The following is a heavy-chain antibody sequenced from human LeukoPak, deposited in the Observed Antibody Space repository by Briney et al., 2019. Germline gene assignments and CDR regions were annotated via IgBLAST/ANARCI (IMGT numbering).Heavy chain of an antibody. D-gene: IGHD2-15*01. J-gene: IGHJ4*02. CDR3: AKSWGYCSGGSCQAIDD. V-gene: IGHV3-30*18. Sequence: PGGSLRLSCAASGFTFSSYGMHWVRQAPGKGLEWVAVISYDGSNEYYADSVKGRFTISRDNSKNTLYLQMNNLRAEDTALYYCAKSWGYCSGGSCQAIDDWGQGTLVTVSS. CDR2: ISYDGSNE. CDR1: GFTFSSYG.